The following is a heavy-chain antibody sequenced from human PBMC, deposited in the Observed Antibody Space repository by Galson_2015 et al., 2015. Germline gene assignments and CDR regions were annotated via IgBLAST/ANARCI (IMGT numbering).Heavy chain of an antibody. CDR3: ARVAITMVPFDY. D-gene: IGHD3-10*01. J-gene: IGHJ4*02. CDR2: INHSGST. CDR1: GGSFSGYY. Sequence: ETLSLTCAVYGGSFSGYYWSWLRPPPEEGLEWIGEINHSGSTNYNPSLKSRVTISVDTSKNQFSLKLSSVTAADTAVYYCARVAITMVPFDYWGQGALVTVSS. V-gene: IGHV4-34*01.